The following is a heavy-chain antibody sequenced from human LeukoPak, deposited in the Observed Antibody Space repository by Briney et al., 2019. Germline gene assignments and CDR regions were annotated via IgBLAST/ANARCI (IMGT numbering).Heavy chain of an antibody. CDR3: AKGGAQV. D-gene: IGHD1-26*01. CDR2: ISSSGGST. J-gene: IGHJ4*02. Sequence: GGSLRLSCAASGFTLSDYYIGWIRQAPGKGLEWVSAISSSGGSTYYADSVRGRFIISRDSSKNTLYLQMNSLRVEDTAVYYCAKGGAQVGGQGTLVTVSS. CDR1: GFTLSDYY. V-gene: IGHV3-23*01.